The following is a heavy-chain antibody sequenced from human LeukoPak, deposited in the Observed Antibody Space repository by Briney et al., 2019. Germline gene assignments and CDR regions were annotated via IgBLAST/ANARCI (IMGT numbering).Heavy chain of an antibody. D-gene: IGHD6-6*01. V-gene: IGHV4-59*11. J-gene: IGHJ1*01. CDR1: GVSISSHY. Sequence: PSETLSLTCTASGVSISSHYWSWIRQPPGKGLEWIGYIYYSGSTNYNPSLKSRVTISVDTSKNQFSLKLSSVTAADTAVYYCARGPSARHPKYFQHWGQGTLVTVSS. CDR3: ARGPSARHPKYFQH. CDR2: IYYSGST.